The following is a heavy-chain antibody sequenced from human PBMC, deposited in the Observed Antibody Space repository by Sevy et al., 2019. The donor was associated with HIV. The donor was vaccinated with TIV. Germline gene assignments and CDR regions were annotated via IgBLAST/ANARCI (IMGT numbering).Heavy chain of an antibody. D-gene: IGHD6-19*01. CDR3: ARDEGWFNWFDP. Sequence: TLSLTCTVSGGSISSYYWSWIRQPPGKGLEWIGYIYYSGSTNYNPSLKSRVTISVDTSKNQFSLKLSSVTAADTAVYYCARDEGWFNWFDPWGQGTLVTVSS. CDR1: GGSISSYY. J-gene: IGHJ5*02. V-gene: IGHV4-59*01. CDR2: IYYSGST.